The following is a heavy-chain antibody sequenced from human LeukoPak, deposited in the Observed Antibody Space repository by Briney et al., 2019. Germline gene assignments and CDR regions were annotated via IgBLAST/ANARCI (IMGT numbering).Heavy chain of an antibody. CDR3: ARRGYSYGSNFDY. V-gene: IGHV5-51*01. D-gene: IGHD5-18*01. Sequence: GESLKISCKGSGYSFTSYWIGWVRQMPGKGLEWMGIIYPGDSDTSYSPSFQGQVTISADKSISTAYLQWSSLKASDTAMYYCARRGYSYGSNFDYWGQGTLVTVSS. CDR1: GYSFTSYW. CDR2: IYPGDSDT. J-gene: IGHJ4*02.